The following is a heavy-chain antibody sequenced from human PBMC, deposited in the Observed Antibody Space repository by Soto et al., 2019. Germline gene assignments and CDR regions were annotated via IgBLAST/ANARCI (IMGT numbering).Heavy chain of an antibody. Sequence: EVQLVESGGGLVQPGGSLRLSCAASGFTFSSHAMNWVRQAPGKGLEWVLYITSTSSTKSYADSVKGRFTISRDNAKNSLYLQMNSLRDEDTAVYYCARRITMVRGPYYYYALDVWGQGTTVTVSS. CDR1: GFTFSSHA. V-gene: IGHV3-48*02. CDR2: ITSTSSTK. J-gene: IGHJ6*02. CDR3: ARRITMVRGPYYYYALDV. D-gene: IGHD3-10*01.